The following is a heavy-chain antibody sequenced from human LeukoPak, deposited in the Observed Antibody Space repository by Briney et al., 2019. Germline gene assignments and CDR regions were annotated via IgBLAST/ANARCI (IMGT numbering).Heavy chain of an antibody. Sequence: SETLSLTCAVYGGSFSGYYWSWIRQPPGKGLEWIGEINHSGSTNYNPSLKSRVTISVDTSKNQFSLKLSSVTAADTAVYYCARGRRSYYDSGGYKYFDYWGQGTLVTVSS. J-gene: IGHJ4*02. V-gene: IGHV4-34*01. CDR1: GGSFSGYY. CDR2: INHSGST. D-gene: IGHD3-22*01. CDR3: ARGRRSYYDSGGYKYFDY.